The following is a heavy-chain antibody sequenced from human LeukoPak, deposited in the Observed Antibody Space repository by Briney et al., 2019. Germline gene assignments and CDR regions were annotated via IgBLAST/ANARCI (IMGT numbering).Heavy chain of an antibody. CDR3: AKYLLGSAAVSWYFYL. V-gene: IGHV3-23*01. D-gene: IGHD1-26*01. J-gene: IGHJ2*01. CDR1: RHTFSDYG. CDR2: ITGSGGST. Sequence: PGGSLRLSCAASRHTFSDYGMNWVRQAPGKGLEWVSSITGSGGSTCVDSVQGRFTISRDNSKNALYLQMSSLRAEDTAVYYWAKYLLGSAAVSWYFYLWGRGTLVTVSS.